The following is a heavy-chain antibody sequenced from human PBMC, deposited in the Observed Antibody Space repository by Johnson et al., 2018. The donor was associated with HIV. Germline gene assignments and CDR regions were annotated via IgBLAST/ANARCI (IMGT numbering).Heavy chain of an antibody. CDR2: IGAGGDT. CDR3: ARNNGDLTGGDAFDI. D-gene: IGHD3-9*01. J-gene: IGHJ3*02. V-gene: IGHV3-13*01. CDR1: GFTVSSNY. Sequence: VQLVESGGGLIQPGGSLRLSCAASGFTVSSNYMSWVRQAPGKGLEWVSVIGAGGDTYYAGSVKGRFTISRENAKNSLFLQINNLGAVETAVYYCARNNGDLTGGDAFDIWGQGTMVTFSS.